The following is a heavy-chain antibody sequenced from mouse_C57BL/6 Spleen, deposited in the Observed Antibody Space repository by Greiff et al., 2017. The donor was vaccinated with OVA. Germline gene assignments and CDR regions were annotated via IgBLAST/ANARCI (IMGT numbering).Heavy chain of an antibody. Sequence: QVQLQQPGAELVKPGASVKLSCKASGYTFTSYWMQWVKQRPGQGLEWIGEIDPSDSYTNYNQKFKGKATLTVDTSSSTAYMQLSSLTSEDSAVYDCARKYCGSGSGAWFAYWGQGTLVTVSA. D-gene: IGHD2-1*01. J-gene: IGHJ3*01. CDR2: IDPSDSYT. CDR3: ARKYCGSGSGAWFAY. V-gene: IGHV1-50*01. CDR1: GYTFTSYW.